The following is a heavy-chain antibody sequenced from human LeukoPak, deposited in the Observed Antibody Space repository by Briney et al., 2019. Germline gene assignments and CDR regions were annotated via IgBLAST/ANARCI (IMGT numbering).Heavy chain of an antibody. J-gene: IGHJ3*01. V-gene: IGHV3-53*01. CDR3: ARGDNWNGVGAFDV. D-gene: IGHD1-20*01. CDR2: LYSDGRT. Sequence: GGSLRLSCEASGFTVSSTFMSWVRQAPGEGLEWVSALYSDGRTYYADSVRGRFTISRDNSKNTLYLQMNSLRAEDTAVDYCARGDNWNGVGAFDVWGQGTLVTVSS. CDR1: GFTVSSTF.